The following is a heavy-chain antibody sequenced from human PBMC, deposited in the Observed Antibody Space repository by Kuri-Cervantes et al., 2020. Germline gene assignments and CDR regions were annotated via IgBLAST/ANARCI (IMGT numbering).Heavy chain of an antibody. V-gene: IGHV3-9*01. J-gene: IGHJ4*02. CDR2: TSWNSGSI. D-gene: IGHD6-13*01. CDR3: AKDPLSAAAGY. CDR1: GFTFDDYA. Sequence: SLKISCAASGFTFDDYAMHWVRQAPGKGLEWVSGTSWNSGSIGYADSVKGRFTISRDNAKNSLYLQMNSLRAEDTALYYCAKDPLSAAAGYWGQGTLVTVSS.